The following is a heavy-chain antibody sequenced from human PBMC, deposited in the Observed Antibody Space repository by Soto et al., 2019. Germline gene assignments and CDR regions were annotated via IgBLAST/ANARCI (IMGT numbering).Heavy chain of an antibody. CDR2: ISFSGSDI. V-gene: IGHV3-21*01. J-gene: IGHJ4*02. D-gene: IGHD3-22*01. CDR3: ARDLHDGGGYYCD. Sequence: DVHLVESGGGLVKPGGSLRLSCAASGFTFSSYSMNWVRQAPGKGLEWVSSISFSGSDIYYADSVKGRFTTSRDNAKNSLYLQMNSLRDEDTAVYYCARDLHDGGGYYCDWGQGTLVTVSS. CDR1: GFTFSSYS.